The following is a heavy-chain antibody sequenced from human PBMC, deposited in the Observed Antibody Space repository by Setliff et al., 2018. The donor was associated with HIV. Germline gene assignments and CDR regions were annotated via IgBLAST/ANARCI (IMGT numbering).Heavy chain of an antibody. V-gene: IGHV4-34*01. D-gene: IGHD1-26*01. CDR1: GGSFSGYY. CDR3: ARGFYREAMDV. Sequence: PLETLSLTCAVYGGSFSGYYWSWIRQPPGKGLEWIGEINHSGSTNYNPSLKSRVTISVDTSKNQFSLKLTSVAAADTAVYFCARGFYREAMDVWGPGTTVTVS. J-gene: IGHJ6*02. CDR2: INHSGST.